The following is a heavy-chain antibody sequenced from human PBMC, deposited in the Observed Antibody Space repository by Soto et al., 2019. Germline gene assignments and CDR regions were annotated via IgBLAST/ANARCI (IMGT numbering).Heavy chain of an antibody. CDR2: IYSGGST. CDR3: ARRGAAPPYYYYMDV. D-gene: IGHD6-13*01. V-gene: IGHV3-53*04. Sequence: GGSLRLSCAASGFTVSSNYMSWVRQAPGKGLEWVSVIYSGGSTYYADSVKGRFTISRHNSKNTLYLQMNSLRAEDTAVYYCARRGAAPPYYYYMDVWGKGTTVTVSS. CDR1: GFTVSSNY. J-gene: IGHJ6*03.